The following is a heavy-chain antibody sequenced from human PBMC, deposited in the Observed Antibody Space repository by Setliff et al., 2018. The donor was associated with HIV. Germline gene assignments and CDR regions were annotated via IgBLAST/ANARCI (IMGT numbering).Heavy chain of an antibody. J-gene: IGHJ6*02. Sequence: TLSLTCSVSGGSISRVGYYWSWIRQHPGKGLEWIGYITYSGSTYYNPSLMSRVSTSPDTSKNQFSLKLTSVTAADTAVYYCARVGSVIQVTLFGMDVWGQGTTVTVTS. CDR1: GGSISRVGYY. CDR2: ITYSGST. V-gene: IGHV4-31*03. CDR3: ARVGSVIQVTLFGMDV. D-gene: IGHD5-18*01.